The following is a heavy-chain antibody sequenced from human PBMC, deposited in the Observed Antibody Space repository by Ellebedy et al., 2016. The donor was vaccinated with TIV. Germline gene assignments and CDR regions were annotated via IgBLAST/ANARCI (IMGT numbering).Heavy chain of an antibody. D-gene: IGHD1-26*01. Sequence: MPGGSLRLSCAVYGGSFSGYYWSWIRQPPGKGLEWIGEINHSGTTQYNPSLKSRVTISVDSSKNQHSLNRSSVTAADTAVYYCAREKWSDADWGQGTLVTVSS. CDR1: GGSFSGYY. CDR2: INHSGTT. CDR3: AREKWSDAD. V-gene: IGHV4-34*01. J-gene: IGHJ4*02.